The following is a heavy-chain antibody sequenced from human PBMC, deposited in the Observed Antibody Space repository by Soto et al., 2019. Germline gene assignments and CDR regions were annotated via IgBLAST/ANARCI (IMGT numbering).Heavy chain of an antibody. CDR2: IIPILGIA. CDR3: VRAKYDILNGYYPKPYDYGMDV. Sequence: SVKVSCKASGGTFSSYTISWVRQAPGQGLEWMGRIIPILGIANYAQKFQGRVTITADKSTSTAYMELSSLRSEDTAVYYCVRAKYDILNGYYPKPYDYGMDVWGQGTTVTVSS. J-gene: IGHJ6*02. V-gene: IGHV1-69*02. D-gene: IGHD3-9*01. CDR1: GGTFSSYT.